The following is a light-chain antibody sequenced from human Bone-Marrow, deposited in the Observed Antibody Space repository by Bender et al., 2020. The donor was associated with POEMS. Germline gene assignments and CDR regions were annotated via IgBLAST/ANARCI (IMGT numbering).Light chain of an antibody. CDR1: SSDVGGYNY. CDR3: SSYAGSRGVL. Sequence: QSALTQPASVSGSPGQSITISCTGTSSDVGGYNYVSWYQQHPGKAPKLMICEVNKRPSGVPDRFSGSKSGNTASLTVSGLQAEDEADYYCSSYAGSRGVLFGGGTKLTVL. V-gene: IGLV2-8*01. J-gene: IGLJ2*01. CDR2: EVN.